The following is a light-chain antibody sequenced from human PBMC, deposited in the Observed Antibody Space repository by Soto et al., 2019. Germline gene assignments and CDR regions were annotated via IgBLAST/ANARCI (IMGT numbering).Light chain of an antibody. CDR2: DVS. J-gene: IGLJ2*01. V-gene: IGLV2-14*01. Sequence: QSALTQPASVSGSPGQSITISCTGTSSDVGDYHYVSWYQQHPDKAPKLMIYDVSNRPSGVSNRFSGSKSGNTASLTISGLQAEDEADYYCSSYTRSSTLEVFGGGTKLTVL. CDR1: SSDVGDYHY. CDR3: SSYTRSSTLEV.